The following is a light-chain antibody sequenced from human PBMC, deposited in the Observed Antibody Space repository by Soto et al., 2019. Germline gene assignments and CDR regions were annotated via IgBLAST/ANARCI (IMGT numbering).Light chain of an antibody. J-gene: IGKJ1*01. CDR3: QEYNSYSRGT. CDR2: KAS. CDR1: QSISTW. Sequence: DLQMSQSPSTLSAYVEDRVTITCRVCQSISTWLAWYQQKQGEAPKLLIYKASSSESGVPSRFFSSGSGREVTLTIISRQSDEFAADYCQEYNSYSRGTFGQGTKVEIK. V-gene: IGKV1-5*03.